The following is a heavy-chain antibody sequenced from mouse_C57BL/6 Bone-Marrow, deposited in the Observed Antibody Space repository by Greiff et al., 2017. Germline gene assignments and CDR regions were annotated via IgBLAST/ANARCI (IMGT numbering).Heavy chain of an antibody. V-gene: IGHV1-64*01. Sequence: QVQLQQPGAELVKPGASVKLSCKASGYTFTSYWMHWVKQRPGQGLEWIGMIHPNSGSTNYNEKFKSKATLTVDKSSSTAYMQLSSRTSEDSAVYYCARAHLLLRSSYSNWYFDVWGTGTTVTVSS. CDR2: IHPNSGST. D-gene: IGHD1-1*01. CDR3: ARAHLLLRSSYSNWYFDV. CDR1: GYTFTSYW. J-gene: IGHJ1*03.